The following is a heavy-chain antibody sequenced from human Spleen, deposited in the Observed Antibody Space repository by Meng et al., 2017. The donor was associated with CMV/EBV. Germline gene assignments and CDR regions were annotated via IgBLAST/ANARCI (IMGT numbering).Heavy chain of an antibody. CDR3: ARDTHFTGTTTLRWFDP. CDR2: IIPFFGTL. CDR1: GTFSRYP. Sequence: GTFSRYPISWLRQAPGQGLEWMGWIIPFFGTLNYAQKFQGRVTFTADKSTNTAYMELSSLRSEDTAVYYCARDTHFTGTTTLRWFDPWGQGTLVTV. D-gene: IGHD1-1*01. V-gene: IGHV1-69*06. J-gene: IGHJ5*02.